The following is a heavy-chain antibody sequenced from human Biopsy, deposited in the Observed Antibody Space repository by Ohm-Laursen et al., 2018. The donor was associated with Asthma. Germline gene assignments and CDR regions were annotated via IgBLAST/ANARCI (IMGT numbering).Heavy chain of an antibody. CDR1: GYTFNSAG. J-gene: IGHJ6*02. V-gene: IGHV1-18*01. CDR3: ARAVDYSYYYGIDV. Sequence: APVKVSCKTSGYTFNSAGITWVRQAPGQGLEWMGWISVYNGNTKVAQKLQDRVTMITDTSTSTAYMELRSLRSDDTAVYFCARAVDYSYYYGIDVWGQGTTVTVS. D-gene: IGHD4-23*01. CDR2: ISVYNGNT.